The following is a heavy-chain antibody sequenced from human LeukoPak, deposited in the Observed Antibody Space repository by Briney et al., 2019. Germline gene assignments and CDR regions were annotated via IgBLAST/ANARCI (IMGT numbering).Heavy chain of an antibody. CDR3: ASSSWYFSL. J-gene: IGHJ2*01. CDR1: GFTFDNYA. D-gene: IGHD3-10*01. CDR2: ISWNSGSI. V-gene: IGHV3-9*01. Sequence: GGSLRLSCAASGFTFDNYAMHWVRQAPGKGLEWASGISWNSGSIGYADSVKGRFTISRDNAKNSVYLQMNSLRAEDTAVYYCASSSWYFSLWGRGTMVTVSS.